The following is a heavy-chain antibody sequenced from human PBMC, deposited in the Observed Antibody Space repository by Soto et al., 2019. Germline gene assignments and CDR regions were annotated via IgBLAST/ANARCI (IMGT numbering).Heavy chain of an antibody. J-gene: IGHJ1*01. V-gene: IGHV3-53*01. Sequence: EVQLVESGGGLIQPGGSLRLSCAASGFTISSNYMSWVRQAPGKGLDWVSVIYSGGSTYYADSVKGRFTISRDNSKNTLYRQMNSLRAEDTSVYYCARDRVESGYPEYFQHWGQGTLVTVSS. D-gene: IGHD3-22*01. CDR3: ARDRVESGYPEYFQH. CDR2: IYSGGST. CDR1: GFTISSNY.